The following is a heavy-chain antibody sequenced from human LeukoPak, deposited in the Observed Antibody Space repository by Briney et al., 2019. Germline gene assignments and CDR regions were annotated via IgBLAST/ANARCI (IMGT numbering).Heavy chain of an antibody. V-gene: IGHV4-34*01. D-gene: IGHD2-2*01. CDR1: GGSFSGYY. Sequence: PSETLSLTCAVYGGSFSGYYWSWIRQPPGKGLEWIGEINHSGSTNYNPSLKSRVTISVDTSKNQFSLKLSSVTAADTAVYYCAGGVRRSVVPAAIGDYYYGMDVWGQGTTVTVSS. CDR2: INHSGST. CDR3: AGGVRRSVVPAAIGDYYYGMDV. J-gene: IGHJ6*02.